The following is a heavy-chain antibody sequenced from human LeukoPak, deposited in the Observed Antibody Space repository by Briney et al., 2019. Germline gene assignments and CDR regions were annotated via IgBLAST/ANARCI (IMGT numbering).Heavy chain of an antibody. V-gene: IGHV4-38-2*02. Sequence: SETLSLTCTVSGYSISNGYYWGWIRQPPGKGLEWIGSIYHSGSTYYNPSLKSRVTISVDTSKNQISLKVSSVTAADTAVYYCASAPIVVVAANGYFDYWGEGTLVTVSS. D-gene: IGHD2-15*01. CDR2: IYHSGST. CDR1: GYSISNGYY. CDR3: ASAPIVVVAANGYFDY. J-gene: IGHJ4*02.